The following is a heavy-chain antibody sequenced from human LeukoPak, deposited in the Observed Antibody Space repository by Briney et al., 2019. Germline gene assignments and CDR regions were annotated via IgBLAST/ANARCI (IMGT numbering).Heavy chain of an antibody. CDR1: GFTFSSNL. CDR2: INSDGRST. J-gene: IGHJ4*02. CDR3: ARDFSGAIDY. V-gene: IGHV3-74*01. Sequence: GGSLRLSCAASGFTFSSNLMHLVRQGPGKGLVWVSHINSDGRSTRYADSVKGRFTISRDNAKNTVYLQMNSLRAEDTAVYFCARDFSGAIDYWGQGTQVTVSS. D-gene: IGHD3-10*01.